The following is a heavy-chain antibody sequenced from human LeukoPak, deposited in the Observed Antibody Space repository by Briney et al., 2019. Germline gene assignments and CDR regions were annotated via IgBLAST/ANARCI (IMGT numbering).Heavy chain of an antibody. Sequence: SETLSLTCTVSGGSINNYFWSWIRQLVGKGLERLGRIHTSGTSNYNPSLKSRVTMSLDTFNNRFSLKLTSVTAADTAIYYCARFSFSGDSWYPEDSGGQGTLVTVSS. CDR3: ARFSFSGDSWYPEDS. V-gene: IGHV4-4*07. J-gene: IGHJ4*02. CDR2: IHTSGTS. D-gene: IGHD2-15*01. CDR1: GGSINNYF.